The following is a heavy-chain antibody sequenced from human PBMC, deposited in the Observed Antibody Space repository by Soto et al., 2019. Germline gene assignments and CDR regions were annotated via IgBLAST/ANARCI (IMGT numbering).Heavy chain of an antibody. V-gene: IGHV3-33*01. CDR2: IWYDGGEK. CDR1: GFTFGRNA. J-gene: IGHJ4*02. Sequence: PGGSLRLSSAASGFTFGRNAMHWVRQAEGKGLERVAVIWYDGGEKYYADSVKGRFTISRDNSKNTLYLQMDSLRAEDTAVYYCARALYCPSGNCWIYFDYWGQGNLVTVSS. D-gene: IGHD2-15*01. CDR3: ARALYCPSGNCWIYFDY.